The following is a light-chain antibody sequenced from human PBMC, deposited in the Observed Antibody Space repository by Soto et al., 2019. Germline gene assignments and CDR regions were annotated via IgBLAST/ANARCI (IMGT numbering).Light chain of an antibody. CDR1: QGINSW. J-gene: IGKJ5*01. CDR3: QQANSFPIT. Sequence: DIQMTHSPSSVCASVGEGVIITGLASQGINSWLAWYQKKPGRAPKLLIYAASSLQNGVPSRFSGSESGTDFTLTISNLQPEDCAIYFCQQANSFPITFGQGTRLEIK. V-gene: IGKV1-12*01. CDR2: AAS.